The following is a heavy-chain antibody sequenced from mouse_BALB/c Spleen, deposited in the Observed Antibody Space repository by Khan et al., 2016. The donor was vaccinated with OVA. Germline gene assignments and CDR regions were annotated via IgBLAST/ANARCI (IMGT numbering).Heavy chain of an antibody. J-gene: IGHJ2*01. V-gene: IGHV1-4*01. CDR3: ARTHER. CDR1: GYTFTSYT. CDR2: INPSSGYT. Sequence: QVHVKQSGAELARPGASVKMSCKASGYTFTSYTMHWVKQRPGQGLEWIGYINPSSGYTKYNQKFKDKATLTADKSSSTVYMQLSSLTSEDSAVYYCARTHERWGQGTTLTVSS.